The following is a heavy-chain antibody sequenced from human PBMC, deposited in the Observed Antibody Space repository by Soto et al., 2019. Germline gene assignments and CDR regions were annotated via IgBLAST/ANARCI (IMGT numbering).Heavy chain of an antibody. CDR2: ISGSGSTI. V-gene: IGHV3-11*01. CDR1: GFTFSKNY. Sequence: QVQLVESGGALVKPGGSLTLSCAASGFTFSKNYMTWVRQGPGKGLEWVSSISGSGSTIYYAASVKGRFTVSRDNANNSLHLQMNTLRAEDTALYCCARQTGGRHDAFDVWGLGTMVTVSS. CDR3: ARQTGGRHDAFDV. J-gene: IGHJ3*01.